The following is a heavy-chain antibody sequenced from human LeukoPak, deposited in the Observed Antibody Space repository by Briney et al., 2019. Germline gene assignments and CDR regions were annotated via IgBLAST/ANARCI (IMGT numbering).Heavy chain of an antibody. Sequence: PGGSLRLSCAASGFTFDDYGMTWVRQGPGMGLEWVSGINWNGGSTGYADSVKGRFTISRDNAKNSLYLQMNSLRAEDTALYYCARAPTIIAATGTSFYYYYYMDVWGKGTTVTVSS. CDR1: GFTFDDYG. D-gene: IGHD6-13*01. V-gene: IGHV3-20*04. CDR2: INWNGGST. J-gene: IGHJ6*03. CDR3: ARAPTIIAATGTSFYYYYYMDV.